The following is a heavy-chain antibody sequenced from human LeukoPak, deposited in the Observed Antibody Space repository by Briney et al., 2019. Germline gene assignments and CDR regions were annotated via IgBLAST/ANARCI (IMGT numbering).Heavy chain of an antibody. CDR2: IYTSGST. CDR1: GGPISSYY. D-gene: IGHD1-26*01. Sequence: SETLSLTCTVSGGPISSYYWSWIRQPAGKGLEWIGRIYTSGSTNYNPSLKSRVTMSVDTSKNQFSLKLSSVTAADTAVYYCASEGYLNWFDPWGQGTLVTVSS. V-gene: IGHV4-4*07. J-gene: IGHJ5*02. CDR3: ASEGYLNWFDP.